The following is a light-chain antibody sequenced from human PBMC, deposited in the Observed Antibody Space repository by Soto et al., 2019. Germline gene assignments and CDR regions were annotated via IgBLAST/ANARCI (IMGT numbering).Light chain of an antibody. CDR2: DVS. J-gene: IGLJ2*01. CDR3: SSYTTTSTWV. Sequence: QSALTQPASVSGSPGQSITISCTGTITDVGSSNYVPWYKQHPGKAPKLMIYDVSNRPSGVSNRFSGSKSGNTASLTISGLQAEDEADYYCSSYTTTSTWVFGGGTQLTVL. CDR1: ITDVGSSNY. V-gene: IGLV2-14*01.